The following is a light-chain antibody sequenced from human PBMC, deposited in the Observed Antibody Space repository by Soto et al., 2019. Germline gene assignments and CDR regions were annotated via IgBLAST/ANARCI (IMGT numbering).Light chain of an antibody. V-gene: IGKV3-11*01. J-gene: IGKJ5*01. CDR1: QSVSTY. CDR2: DAS. CDR3: QQRSNWPSIT. Sequence: EIVLTQPAGTLSPSPGERATLSCWASQSVSTYLAWYQQKPGQAPRLLIHDASNRATGIPVRFSGSGAGTDFTLTISSLEPEDSAVYYCQQRSNWPSITFGQGTRLEIK.